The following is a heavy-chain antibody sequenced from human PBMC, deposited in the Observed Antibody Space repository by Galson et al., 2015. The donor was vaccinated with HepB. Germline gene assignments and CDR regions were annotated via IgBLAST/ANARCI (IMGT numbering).Heavy chain of an antibody. CDR1: GGTFSSYA. J-gene: IGHJ4*02. CDR3: ARYEDYVVDY. V-gene: IGHV1-69*06. CDR2: IIPIFGTA. Sequence: SVKVSCKASGGTFSSYAISWVRQAPGQGLEWMGGIIPIFGTANYAQKFQGRVTITADKSTSTAYMELRSLRSDDTAVYYCARYEDYVVDYWGQGTLVTVSS. D-gene: IGHD4-17*01.